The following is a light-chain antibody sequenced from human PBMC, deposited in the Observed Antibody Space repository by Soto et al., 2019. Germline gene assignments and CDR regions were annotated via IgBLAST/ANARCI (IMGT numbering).Light chain of an antibody. Sequence: EIVMTQSPATLSVSPGERATLSCRASLSVSCNLAWYQQKPGQDPRLLIYGPSTRATGIPARFSGSGSGTEFTLTISSLQSEDFAVYYCQQYNNWPTSGPRNKVDIK. V-gene: IGKV3-15*01. CDR1: LSVSCN. CDR3: QQYNNWPT. J-gene: IGKJ3*01. CDR2: GPS.